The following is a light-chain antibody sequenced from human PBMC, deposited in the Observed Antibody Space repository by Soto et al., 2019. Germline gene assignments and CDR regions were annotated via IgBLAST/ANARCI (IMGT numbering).Light chain of an antibody. Sequence: QSVLTQPPSVSGAPGQRVTISCTGGSSNIGAGYDVHWYQQLPGTAPKLLIYGNSNRPSGVPDRFSGSKSGTSASLAITGLQSEDEADSYCQSYDSSLSGYVFGTGTKVTVL. V-gene: IGLV1-40*01. CDR2: GNS. CDR3: QSYDSSLSGYV. J-gene: IGLJ1*01. CDR1: SSNIGAGYD.